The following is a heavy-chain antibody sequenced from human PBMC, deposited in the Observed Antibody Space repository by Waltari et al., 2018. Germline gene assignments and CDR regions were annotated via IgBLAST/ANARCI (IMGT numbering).Heavy chain of an antibody. CDR3: ARVNPSGDWIYY. Sequence: QVQLQESGPGLVKPSQTLSLTCPVSGGSIRSGGYYWSCIRQHPGKGLEWIGYIYYSGSTYYNPSLKSRVTISVDTSKNQFSLKLSSVTAADTAVYYCARVNPSGDWIYYWGQGTLVTVSS. CDR2: IYYSGST. J-gene: IGHJ4*02. D-gene: IGHD2-21*02. CDR1: GGSIRSGGYY. V-gene: IGHV4-31*03.